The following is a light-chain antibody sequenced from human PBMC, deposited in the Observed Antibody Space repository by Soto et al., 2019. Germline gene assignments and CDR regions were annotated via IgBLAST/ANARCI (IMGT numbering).Light chain of an antibody. Sequence: EVVLTQSPVTLSLSPGERATLSCRPIQGFRGLLAWYQQKPGQPPRLLIYDAYNRATGIPPRFSGSGSGTDFTLTISSLEPEDSAVYYCQQRHMWPITFGQGTRLEIK. CDR1: QGFRGL. J-gene: IGKJ5*01. CDR3: QQRHMWPIT. CDR2: DAY. V-gene: IGKV3-11*01.